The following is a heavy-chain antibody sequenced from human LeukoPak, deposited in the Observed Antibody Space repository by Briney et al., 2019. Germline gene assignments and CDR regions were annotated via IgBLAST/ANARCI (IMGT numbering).Heavy chain of an antibody. J-gene: IGHJ3*02. D-gene: IGHD2-15*01. CDR1: GFIFSSYT. V-gene: IGHV3-21*01. CDR3: ARGALGLSGRIVDAFDI. Sequence: GGSLRLSCAASGFIFSSYTMNWVRQAPGKGLEWVSSISSSSTYIYFVDSVRGRFTMSRDNAENSLYLQMNSLRAEDTAVYYCARGALGLSGRIVDAFDIWGQGTRVTVSS. CDR2: ISSSSTYI.